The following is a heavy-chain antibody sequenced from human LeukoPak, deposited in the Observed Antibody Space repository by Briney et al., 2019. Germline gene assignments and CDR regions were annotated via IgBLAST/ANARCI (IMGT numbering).Heavy chain of an antibody. D-gene: IGHD4-17*01. CDR3: ARALRPDAFDI. CDR2: IYYSGST. J-gene: IGHJ3*02. V-gene: IGHV4-59*01. Sequence: SETLSLTCTVSGGSISSYYWSWIWQPPGKGLEWIGYIYYSGSTNYNPSLKSRVTISVDTSKNQFSLKLSSVTAADTAVYYCARALRPDAFDIWGQGTMVTVSS. CDR1: GGSISSYY.